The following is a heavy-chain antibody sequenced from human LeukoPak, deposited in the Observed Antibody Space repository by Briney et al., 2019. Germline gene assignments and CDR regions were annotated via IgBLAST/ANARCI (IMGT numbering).Heavy chain of an antibody. V-gene: IGHV4-59*11. CDR2: IYYSGST. CDR3: ARSYSSGWYEGRYFDY. J-gene: IGHJ4*02. Sequence: SETLSLTCTVSGGSISSHYWSWIRQPPGKGLEWIGYIYYSGSTNYNPSLKSRVTISVDTSKNQFSLKLSSVTAADTAVYYCARSYSSGWYEGRYFDYWGQGTLVTVSS. D-gene: IGHD6-19*01. CDR1: GGSISSHY.